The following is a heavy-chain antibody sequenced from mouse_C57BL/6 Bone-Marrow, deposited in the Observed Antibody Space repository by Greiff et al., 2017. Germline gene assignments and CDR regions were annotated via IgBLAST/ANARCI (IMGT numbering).Heavy chain of an antibody. CDR2: IDPENGDT. J-gene: IGHJ3*01. Sequence: VQLQQSGAELVRPGASVKLSCTASGFNIKDDSMHWVKQRPEQGLEWIGWIDPENGDTEYASKFQGQATITADTSSQTAYLLLSSLTCEDTALDSGTTDYFGSSPAWFAYGGQGTLVTVSA. D-gene: IGHD1-1*01. CDR1: GFNIKDDS. CDR3: TTDYFGSSPAWFAY. V-gene: IGHV14-4*01.